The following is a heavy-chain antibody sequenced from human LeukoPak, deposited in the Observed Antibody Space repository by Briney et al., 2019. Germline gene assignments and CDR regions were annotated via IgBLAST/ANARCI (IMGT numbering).Heavy chain of an antibody. CDR3: ARDSSEFRSLIPH. Sequence: ASVKVSCKASGGTFSNYAISWVRQAPGQGLEWMGGIIPIFGTANYAEKFWGRVTITADETTSTAYMELSRLKSEDTAVYYCARDSSEFRSLIPHWGQGTLVAVSS. D-gene: IGHD2-21*01. J-gene: IGHJ1*01. V-gene: IGHV1-69*13. CDR2: IIPIFGTA. CDR1: GGTFSNYA.